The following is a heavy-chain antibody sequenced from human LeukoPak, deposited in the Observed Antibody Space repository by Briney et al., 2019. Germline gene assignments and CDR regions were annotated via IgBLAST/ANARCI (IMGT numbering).Heavy chain of an antibody. CDR2: IYYSGST. Sequence: SETLSLTCTVSGGSISSYYWSWIRQPPGKGLEWIGYIYYSGSTNYNPSLKSRVTISVDTSKNQFSLKLSSVTAADTAVYYCARDLHSSGWYVPYYYYYGMDVWGQGTTVTVSS. V-gene: IGHV4-59*01. CDR1: GGSISSYY. D-gene: IGHD6-19*01. J-gene: IGHJ6*02. CDR3: ARDLHSSGWYVPYYYYYGMDV.